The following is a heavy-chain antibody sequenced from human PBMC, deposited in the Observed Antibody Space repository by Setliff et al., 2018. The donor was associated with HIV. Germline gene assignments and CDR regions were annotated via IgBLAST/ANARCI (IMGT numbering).Heavy chain of an antibody. Sequence: NPSETLSLTCSVSGVSVGSGDYYWDWIRQHPEKALEWIGYIFHSGDTYYNPSLKSRISMSVDTSKNQFSLELTSLTAADTAVYYCATRPRIAARPFDYWGQGMLVTVSS. CDR1: GVSVGSGDYY. CDR3: ATRPRIAARPFDY. D-gene: IGHD6-6*01. CDR2: IFHSGDT. J-gene: IGHJ4*02. V-gene: IGHV4-31*03.